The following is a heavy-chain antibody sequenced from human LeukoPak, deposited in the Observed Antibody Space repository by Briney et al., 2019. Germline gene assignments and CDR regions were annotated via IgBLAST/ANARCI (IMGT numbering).Heavy chain of an antibody. J-gene: IGHJ4*02. V-gene: IGHV3-66*01. CDR3: ATPRDYYGSGSYPPNY. Sequence: PGGSLRLSCAASGFTVSSNYMSWVRQAPGKGLEWVSVIHSGGSTYYADSVKGRFTISRDNSKNTLYLQMNSLRAEDTAVYYCATPRDYYGSGSYPPNYWGQGTLVTVSS. D-gene: IGHD3-10*01. CDR2: IHSGGST. CDR1: GFTVSSNY.